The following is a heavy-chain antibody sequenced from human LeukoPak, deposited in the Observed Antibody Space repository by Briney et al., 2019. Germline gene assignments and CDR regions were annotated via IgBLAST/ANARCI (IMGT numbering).Heavy chain of an antibody. V-gene: IGHV3-23*01. CDR3: AKDGHDYSNYRSFDY. CDR1: GFTFSSYA. J-gene: IGHJ4*02. CDR2: TTSGGIST. Sequence: GGSLRLSCAASGFTFSSYAMSWVRQAPGRGLEWVSVTTSGGISTYYADSVKGRFTISRDDSKNTLYLQINSLRAEDTAVYYCAKDGHDYSNYRSFDYWGQGTLVTVSS. D-gene: IGHD4-11*01.